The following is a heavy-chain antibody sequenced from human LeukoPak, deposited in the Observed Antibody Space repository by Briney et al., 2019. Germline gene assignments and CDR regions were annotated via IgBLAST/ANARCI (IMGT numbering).Heavy chain of an antibody. CDR3: ARESGDLLYFDY. CDR2: IWSDGSNK. CDR1: GFTFSTYG. V-gene: IGHV3-33*01. D-gene: IGHD1-26*01. Sequence: GGCLRLSCAASGFTFSTYGMDWVRQAPGKGLEWVAVIWSDGSNKYYADSVKGRFIISRDNSKKTLYLQMNSLRGEEMAVYYCARESGDLLYFDYWGQGTLVTVSS. J-gene: IGHJ4*02.